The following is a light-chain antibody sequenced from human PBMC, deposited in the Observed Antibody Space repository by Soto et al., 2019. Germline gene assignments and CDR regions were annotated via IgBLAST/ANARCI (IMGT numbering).Light chain of an antibody. CDR2: DVA. V-gene: IGLV2-14*03. CDR3: MSFTSSNTYV. J-gene: IGLJ1*01. Sequence: AVLTQPASVSGYLAQSITISCTGTSSDVGAYNFVSWYQHYPDKAPKVVIYDVANRPSGVSYRFSASKSGNTASLTISGLQAEDEADYYCMSFTSSNTYVFGTGTKSPS. CDR1: SSDVGAYNF.